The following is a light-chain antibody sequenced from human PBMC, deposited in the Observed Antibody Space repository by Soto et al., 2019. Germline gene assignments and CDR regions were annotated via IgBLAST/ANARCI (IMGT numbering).Light chain of an antibody. CDR2: RDS. Sequence: SYELTQPLSVSVALGQTXRITCGGSNIGSKNVHWYQQKPGQAPVLVIYRDSNRPSGIPERFSGSNSGNTATLTISRVQAGDEADYYCQVWDSSLVVFGGGTKLTVL. V-gene: IGLV3-9*01. CDR1: NIGSKN. J-gene: IGLJ2*01. CDR3: QVWDSSLVV.